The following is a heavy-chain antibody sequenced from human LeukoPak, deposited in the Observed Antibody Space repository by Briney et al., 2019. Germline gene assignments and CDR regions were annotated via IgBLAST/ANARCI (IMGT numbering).Heavy chain of an antibody. J-gene: IGHJ2*01. CDR2: ISGSGGST. V-gene: IGHV3-23*01. D-gene: IGHD3-10*01. Sequence: GGSLRLSCAASGFTFSSYAMSWVRQAPGKGLEWASAISGSGGSTYYAGSVKGRFTISRDNSKNTLYLQMNSLRAEDTAVYYCAKILAYYYGSGSLKKNWYIDLWGRGTLVTVSS. CDR1: GFTFSSYA. CDR3: AKILAYYYGSGSLKKNWYIDL.